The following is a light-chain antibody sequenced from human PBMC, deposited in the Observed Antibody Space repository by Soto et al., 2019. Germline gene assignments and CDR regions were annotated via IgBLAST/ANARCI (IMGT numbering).Light chain of an antibody. V-gene: IGLV1-40*01. CDR1: SSNIGAGYD. Sequence: PVLTQPPSVSGAPGQRVTISCTGSSSNIGAGYDVHWYQQLPGTAPKLLIYGNSNRPSGVPDRFSGSKSGTSASLAITGLQAEDEADYYCQSYDSSLVVFGGGTKLTVL. CDR2: GNS. CDR3: QSYDSSLVV. J-gene: IGLJ2*01.